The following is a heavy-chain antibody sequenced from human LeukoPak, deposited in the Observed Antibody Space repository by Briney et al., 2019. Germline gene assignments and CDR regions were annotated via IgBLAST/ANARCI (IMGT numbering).Heavy chain of an antibody. CDR1: GYTFSSYA. CDR3: AREYSSSSDY. V-gene: IGHV3-30-3*01. D-gene: IGHD6-6*01. CDR2: ISYDGSNK. Sequence: GGSLRLSCAASGYTFSSYAMHWVRQAPGKGLEWVAVISYDGSNKYYADSVKGRFTISRDNSKNTLYLQMNSLRAEDTAVYYCAREYSSSSDYWGQGTLVTVSS. J-gene: IGHJ4*02.